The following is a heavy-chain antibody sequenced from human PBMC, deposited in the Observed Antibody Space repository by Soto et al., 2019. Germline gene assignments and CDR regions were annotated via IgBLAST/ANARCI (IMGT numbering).Heavy chain of an antibody. J-gene: IGHJ4*01. CDR2: ISGSGGSP. V-gene: IGHV3-23*01. CDR1: GFTFSSYT. Sequence: GGSLRLSCAASGFTFSSYTMAWVRQAPGKGLEWVSSISGSGGSPYYADSVQGRFTISRDNYKNTVSLQMNSLRAEDTATYYCTKARCGGDLCFLPDYRGHRTLVTVSA. D-gene: IGHD2-21*02. CDR3: TKARCGGDLCFLPDY.